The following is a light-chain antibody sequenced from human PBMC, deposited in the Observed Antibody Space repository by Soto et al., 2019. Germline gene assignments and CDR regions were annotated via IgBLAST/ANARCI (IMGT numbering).Light chain of an antibody. Sequence: DIQMTQSPSSVSASVGDRVTITCRASQAISDWLAWYQQKPGKAPELLIYAASSLQSGVPSRFSGSGSGIDFTLTISSLQPEDAATYYCHQAHWFPYTFGQGTKLEIK. CDR1: QAISDW. CDR2: AAS. J-gene: IGKJ2*01. CDR3: HQAHWFPYT. V-gene: IGKV1-12*01.